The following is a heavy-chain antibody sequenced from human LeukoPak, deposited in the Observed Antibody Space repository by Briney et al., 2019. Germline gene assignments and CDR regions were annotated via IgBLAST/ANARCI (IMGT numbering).Heavy chain of an antibody. Sequence: ASVKVSCKASGGTFSSYAISWVRQAPGQGLEWMGGIIPIFGTATYAPKFQGRVTIKADESTSTMYMELSSLTSEDTAVYYCARGEWLVRRYFFDHWGQGTLVTVSS. D-gene: IGHD5-12*01. CDR3: ARGEWLVRRYFFDH. CDR2: IIPIFGTA. V-gene: IGHV1-69*13. CDR1: GGTFSSYA. J-gene: IGHJ4*02.